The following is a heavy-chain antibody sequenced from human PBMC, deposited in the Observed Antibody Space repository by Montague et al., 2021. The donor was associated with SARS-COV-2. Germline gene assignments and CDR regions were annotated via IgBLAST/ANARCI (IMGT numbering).Heavy chain of an antibody. J-gene: IGHJ4*02. CDR2: IDWDEDQ. CDR1: GFSLNTSGMC. V-gene: IGHV2-70*01. CDR3: ARSYGGYQDSYFDY. Sequence: VKPTQTLTLTCTFSGFSLNTSGMCVSWIRQPPGKALEWLALIDWDEDQYYSTSLKTRLTISKDTSKNQVVLTMTNMDPIDTATYYCARSYGGYQDSYFDYWGQGTLVTVSS. D-gene: IGHD4-17*01.